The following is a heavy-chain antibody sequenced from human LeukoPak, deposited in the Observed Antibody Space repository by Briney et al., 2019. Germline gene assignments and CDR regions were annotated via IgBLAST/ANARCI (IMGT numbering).Heavy chain of an antibody. CDR2: INHSGST. J-gene: IGHJ3*02. CDR3: ARDGTGGGYFDWLFPRGAFDI. V-gene: IGHV4-34*01. D-gene: IGHD3-9*01. Sequence: SETLSLTCAVYGGSFSGYYWSWIRQPPGKGLEWIGEINHSGSTNYNPSLKSRVTISVDTSKNQFSLKLSSVTAADTAVYYCARDGTGGGYFDWLFPRGAFDIWGQGTMVTVSS. CDR1: GGSFSGYY.